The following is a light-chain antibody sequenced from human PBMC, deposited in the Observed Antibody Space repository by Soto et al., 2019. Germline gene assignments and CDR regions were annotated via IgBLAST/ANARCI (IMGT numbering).Light chain of an antibody. CDR2: GAS. Sequence: IVLTQSPGTLSLSPGERVTLSCRASQSINNNLAWYQQKLGQAPRVLIYGASTRASDIPARFSGSGSGTEFILTISSLQSEDFAVYYCLHYNTWPWTFGQGTKVDIK. CDR3: LHYNTWPWT. V-gene: IGKV3-15*01. J-gene: IGKJ1*01. CDR1: QSINNN.